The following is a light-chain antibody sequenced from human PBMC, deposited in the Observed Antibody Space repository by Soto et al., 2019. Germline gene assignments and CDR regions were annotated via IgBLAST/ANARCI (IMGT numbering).Light chain of an antibody. J-gene: IGKJ1*01. CDR2: GAS. V-gene: IGKV3-20*01. Sequence: DIVLTQSPGTLSLSPGERATLSCRASQSVSSSYVAWYQQTPGQATMLLIYGASIQATGIPHWFSGSGSRKYFTLTISRLEHEDFAVYYCQQYGSSPTFGQGTKVEIK. CDR1: QSVSSSY. CDR3: QQYGSSPT.